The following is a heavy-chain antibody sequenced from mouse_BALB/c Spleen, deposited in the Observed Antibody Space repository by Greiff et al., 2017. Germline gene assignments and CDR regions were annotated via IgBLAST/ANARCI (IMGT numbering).Heavy chain of an antibody. CDR3: ASTTVVGRGAMDY. V-gene: IGHV2-9*02. CDR2: IWAGGST. J-gene: IGHJ4*01. Sequence: QVQLQQSGPGLVAPSQSLSITCTVSGFSLTSYGVHWVRQPPGKGLEWLGVIWAGGSTNYNSALMSRLSISKDNSKSQVFLKMNSLQTDDTAMYYCASTTVVGRGAMDYWGQGTSVTVSS. CDR1: GFSLTSYG. D-gene: IGHD1-1*01.